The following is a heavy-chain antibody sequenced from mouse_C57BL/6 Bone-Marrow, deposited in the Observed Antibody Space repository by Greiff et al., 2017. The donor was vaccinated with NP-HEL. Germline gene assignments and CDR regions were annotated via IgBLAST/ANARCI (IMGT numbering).Heavy chain of an antibody. CDR3: ARYGDSSALRGAMDY. J-gene: IGHJ4*01. Sequence: EVNLVESGGGLVQPGGSLSLSCAASGFTFTDYYMSWVRQPPGKALEWLGFIRNKANGYTPEYSASVKGRFTISRDNSQSILYLEMNALRAEDSATYYCARYGDSSALRGAMDYWGQGTSVTVSS. D-gene: IGHD3-2*02. CDR2: IRNKANGYTP. CDR1: GFTFTDYY. V-gene: IGHV7-3*01.